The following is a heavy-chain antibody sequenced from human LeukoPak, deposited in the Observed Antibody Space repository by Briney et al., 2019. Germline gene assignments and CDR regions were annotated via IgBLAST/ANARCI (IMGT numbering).Heavy chain of an antibody. Sequence: SETLSLTCAVYGGSFSGYYWSWIRQPPGKGLEWIGEINHSGGTNYNPSLRSRVTISVDTSKNQFSLKLSSVTAADTAVYYCARSYDFWVFDYWGQGTLVTVSS. J-gene: IGHJ4*02. CDR2: INHSGGT. V-gene: IGHV4-34*01. CDR1: GGSFSGYY. D-gene: IGHD3-3*01. CDR3: ARSYDFWVFDY.